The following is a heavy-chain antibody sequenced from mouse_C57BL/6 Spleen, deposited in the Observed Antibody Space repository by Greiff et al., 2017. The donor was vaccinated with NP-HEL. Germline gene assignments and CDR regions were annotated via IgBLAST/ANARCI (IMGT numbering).Heavy chain of an antibody. CDR2: IDPETGGT. J-gene: IGHJ3*01. Sequence: QVHVKQSGAELVRPGASVTLSCKASGYTFTDYEMHWVKQTPVHGLEWIGAIDPETGGTAYNQKFKGKAILTADKSSSTAYMELRSLTSEDSAVYYCTRGGYYYGSSYGGFAYWGQGTLVTVSA. D-gene: IGHD1-1*01. V-gene: IGHV1-15*01. CDR3: TRGGYYYGSSYGGFAY. CDR1: GYTFTDYE.